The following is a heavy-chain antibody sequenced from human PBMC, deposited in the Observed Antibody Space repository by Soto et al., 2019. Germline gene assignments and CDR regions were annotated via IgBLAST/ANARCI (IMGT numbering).Heavy chain of an antibody. CDR3: AATYYYGSGSSPWFDP. J-gene: IGHJ5*02. Sequence: SETLSLTCTVSGGSISSYYWSWIRQPPGKGLEWIGYIYYSGSTNYNPSLKSRVTISVDTSKNQFSLKLSSVTAADTAVYYCAATYYYGSGSSPWFDPWGQGALVTVSS. CDR1: GGSISSYY. CDR2: IYYSGST. V-gene: IGHV4-59*01. D-gene: IGHD3-10*01.